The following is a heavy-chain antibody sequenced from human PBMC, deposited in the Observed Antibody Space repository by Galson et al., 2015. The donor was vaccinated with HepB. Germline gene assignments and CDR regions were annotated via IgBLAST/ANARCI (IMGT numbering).Heavy chain of an antibody. CDR2: ISGGGGST. CDR1: AFDDNVPI. J-gene: IGHJ6*02. V-gene: IGHV3-23*01. D-gene: IGHD2-2*01. CDR3: AKDLYCSSTSCYGDYYYYGMDV. Sequence: PLRLSSLDSAFDDNVPIMLWVRQAPRKGLEWVSAISGGGGSTYYAASVKGRFTISRDNSKNTLYLQMNSLRAEDTAVYYCAKDLYCSSTSCYGDYYYYGMDVWGQGTTVTVSS.